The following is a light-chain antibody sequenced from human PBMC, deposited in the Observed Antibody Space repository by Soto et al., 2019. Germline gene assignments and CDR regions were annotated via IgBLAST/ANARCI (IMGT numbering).Light chain of an antibody. CDR3: QQRSNWRP. Sequence: EIVLTQSPATLSLSPGERATPSCRASKSVTSYLAWYQQKPGQAPRLLISDASNMATGIPPRFRGVGSGTDFSLTISSLEPEDFAVYDCQQRSNWRPFGGGTKVEIK. CDR1: KSVTSY. CDR2: DAS. V-gene: IGKV3-11*01. J-gene: IGKJ4*01.